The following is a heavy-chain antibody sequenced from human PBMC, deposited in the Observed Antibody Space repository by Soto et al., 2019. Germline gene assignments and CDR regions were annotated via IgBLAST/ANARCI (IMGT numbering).Heavy chain of an antibody. CDR3: AHHNCSNGVCYSSWFDP. D-gene: IGHD2-8*01. CDR2: IYWDDDK. CDR1: GFSLSTSGVG. Sequence: QITLKESGPTLVKPTQTLTLTCTFSGFSLSTSGVGVGWILQPPGKALEWLALIYWDDDKRYSPSLKSRLTITKDTSKSHLVLTTASMDPVDSATYYCAHHNCSNGVCYSSWFDPWGQGTLVTVSS. V-gene: IGHV2-5*02. J-gene: IGHJ5*02.